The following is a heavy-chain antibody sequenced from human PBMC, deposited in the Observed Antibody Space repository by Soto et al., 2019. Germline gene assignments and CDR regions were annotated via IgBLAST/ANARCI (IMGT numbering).Heavy chain of an antibody. CDR3: VQHLLRRLY. J-gene: IGHJ4*02. Sequence: QITLKESGPSLVKPTQTLTLTCTFSGFSLTTRGVGVGWIRQPPGKALEWDSVIYGADDKRYSPSPNSRRTFTTHTSKTHVFLIMTNVDPFDTVTYYGVQHLLRRLYWGQGTLVTVSS. CDR2: IYGADDK. V-gene: IGHV2-5*02. CDR1: GFSLTTRGVG.